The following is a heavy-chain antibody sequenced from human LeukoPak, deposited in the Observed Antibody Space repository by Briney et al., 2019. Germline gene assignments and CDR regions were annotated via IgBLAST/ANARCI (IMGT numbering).Heavy chain of an antibody. CDR2: MSPNSGDT. D-gene: IGHD7-27*01. V-gene: IGHV1-8*01. J-gene: IGHJ4*02. CDR1: GYTFTSYD. Sequence: VASVNVSCKASGYTFTSYDFNWVRQATGQRPEWMGWMSPNSGDTGYAQKFQDRVTMTRNTSISTAYMELSSLRSDDTAVYYCARGPPNWGYDYWGPGTLVTVSS. CDR3: ARGPPNWGYDY.